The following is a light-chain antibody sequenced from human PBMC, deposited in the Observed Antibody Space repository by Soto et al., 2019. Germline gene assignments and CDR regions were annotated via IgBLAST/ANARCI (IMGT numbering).Light chain of an antibody. J-gene: IGKJ1*01. CDR1: QSVSSN. Sequence: EIVMTQSPATLSVSPGERVTLSCRASQSVSSNLAWYQQKPGQAPRLLIYGASTRATGIPARFSGSGSGTEFTLTISSLQSEDFAFYYCQQYNNWPPMAFGQGTKVEIK. CDR2: GAS. V-gene: IGKV3-15*01. CDR3: QQYNNWPPMA.